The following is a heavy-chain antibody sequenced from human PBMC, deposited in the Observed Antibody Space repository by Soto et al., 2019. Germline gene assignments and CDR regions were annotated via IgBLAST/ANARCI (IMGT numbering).Heavy chain of an antibody. V-gene: IGHV3-21*01. CDR2: ITSDTTYT. Sequence: EVQLVETGGGLVKPGGSLRVSCAASGFIFNSYSMAWVRQAPGKGLEWVSSITSDTTYTFYADSVKGRFTISRDTAKNSLYLQMSSLRAEDTAVYYCVRNSSRFDYWGHGVLVTVSS. D-gene: IGHD4-4*01. CDR1: GFIFNSYS. CDR3: VRNSSRFDY. J-gene: IGHJ4*01.